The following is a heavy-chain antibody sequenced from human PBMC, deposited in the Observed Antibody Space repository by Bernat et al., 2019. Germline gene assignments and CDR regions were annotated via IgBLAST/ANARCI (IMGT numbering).Heavy chain of an antibody. CDR1: GFTFSSYG. J-gene: IGHJ4*02. V-gene: IGHV3-33*01. Sequence: VQLVDSGGGVVQPGRSLRLSCAASGFTFSSYGMHWVRQAPGKGLERVAVIWYDGSNKYYADYVKGRFTITRDNSKKKLYLQMNSLRAEDTAVYYCARARTVTNFYFDYWGQGTLVTVSS. CDR2: IWYDGSNK. D-gene: IGHD4-11*01. CDR3: ARARTVTNFYFDY.